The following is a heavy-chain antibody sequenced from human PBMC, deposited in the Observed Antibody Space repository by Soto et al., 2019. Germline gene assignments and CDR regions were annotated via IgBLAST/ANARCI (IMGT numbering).Heavy chain of an antibody. D-gene: IGHD3-16*01. CDR2: VNPDTGVA. J-gene: IGHJ4*02. Sequence: ASLKVSCKASGYTFTDYFVHWVRLAPGQGLEWMGWVNPDTGVATFPQKFQGRVTVTRDASINTDYMELTHLTSEDTGIYYCARDPLRGGVQYFFDFWGRGTQVTVSS. V-gene: IGHV1-2*02. CDR1: GYTFTDYF. CDR3: ARDPLRGGVQYFFDF.